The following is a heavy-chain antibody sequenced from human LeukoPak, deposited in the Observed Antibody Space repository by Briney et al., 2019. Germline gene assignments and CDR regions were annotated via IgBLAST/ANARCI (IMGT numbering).Heavy chain of an antibody. V-gene: IGHV3-30*04. CDR3: AKEHYYDSSGYQVHWYFDL. CDR2: ISYDGSNK. D-gene: IGHD3-22*01. Sequence: GGSLRLSCAASGFTFSSYAMHWVRQAPGKGLEWVAVISYDGSNKYYADSVKGRFTISRDNSKNTLYLQMNSLRAEDTAVYYCAKEHYYDSSGYQVHWYFDLWGHGTLVTVSS. CDR1: GFTFSSYA. J-gene: IGHJ2*01.